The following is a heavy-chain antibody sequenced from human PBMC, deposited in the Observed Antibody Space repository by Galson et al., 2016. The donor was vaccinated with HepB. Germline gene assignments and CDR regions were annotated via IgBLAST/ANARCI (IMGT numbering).Heavy chain of an antibody. Sequence: SETLSLTCAVYGESFSSYSWTWIRQSPGKGLEWIGEINHSGTSHSSPSLKSRVTISVDPSKSQFSLNVSPVTAADTAVYFCARSGVGGDNNWFDSWGQGTLVTVSA. CDR3: ARSGVGGDNNWFDS. CDR1: GESFSSYS. CDR2: INHSGTS. J-gene: IGHJ5*01. V-gene: IGHV4-34*01. D-gene: IGHD3-3*01.